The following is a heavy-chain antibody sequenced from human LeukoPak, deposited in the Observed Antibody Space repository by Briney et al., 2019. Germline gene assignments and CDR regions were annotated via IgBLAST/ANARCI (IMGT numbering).Heavy chain of an antibody. D-gene: IGHD1-26*01. V-gene: IGHV1-69*13. Sequence: ASVKVSCKASGGTFSSYAISWVRQAPGQGLEWMGGIIPIFGTANYAQKFQGRVTITADESTSTAYMELSSLRSEDTAVYYCARDLGSSGSNPFDYWGQGTLVTVSS. CDR1: GGTFSSYA. CDR2: IIPIFGTA. J-gene: IGHJ4*02. CDR3: ARDLGSSGSNPFDY.